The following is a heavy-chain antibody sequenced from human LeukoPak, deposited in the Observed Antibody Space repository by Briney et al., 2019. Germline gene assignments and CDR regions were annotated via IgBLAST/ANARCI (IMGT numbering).Heavy chain of an antibody. J-gene: IGHJ5*02. CDR3: ARQRYCSSTSCYTGVIDP. Sequence: GESLKISCKGSGYSFTSYWIGWVRQMPGKGLEWMGIIYPGDSDTRYSPSFQGQVTISADKSISTAYLQWSSLKASDTAMYYCARQRYCSSTSCYTGVIDPWGQGTLVTVSS. CDR2: IYPGDSDT. V-gene: IGHV5-51*01. CDR1: GYSFTSYW. D-gene: IGHD2-2*02.